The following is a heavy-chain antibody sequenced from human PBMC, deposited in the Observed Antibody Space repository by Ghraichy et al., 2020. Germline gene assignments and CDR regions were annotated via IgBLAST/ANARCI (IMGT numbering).Heavy chain of an antibody. CDR3: ARGSH. V-gene: IGHV4-34*01. Sequence: SQTLSLTCAVYGGSFSGYYWSWIRQPPGKGLEWIGEINHSGSTNYNPSLKSRVTISVDTSKNQFSLKLSSVTAADTAVYYCARGSHWGQGTLVTVSS. CDR2: INHSGST. J-gene: IGHJ4*02. CDR1: GGSFSGYY.